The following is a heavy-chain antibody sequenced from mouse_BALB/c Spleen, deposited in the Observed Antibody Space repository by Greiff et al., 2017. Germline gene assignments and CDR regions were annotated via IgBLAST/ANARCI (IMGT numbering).Heavy chain of an antibody. D-gene: IGHD2-3*01. CDR3: ARDGYYPYYAMDY. J-gene: IGHJ4*01. CDR2: ISSGGGST. Sequence: EVQLVESGGGLVKPGGSLKLSCAASGFAFSSYDMSWVRQTPEKRLEWVAYISSGGGSTYYPDTVKGRFTISRDNAKNTLYLQMSSLKSEDTAMYYCARDGYYPYYAMDYWGQGTSVTVSS. CDR1: GFAFSSYD. V-gene: IGHV5-12-1*01.